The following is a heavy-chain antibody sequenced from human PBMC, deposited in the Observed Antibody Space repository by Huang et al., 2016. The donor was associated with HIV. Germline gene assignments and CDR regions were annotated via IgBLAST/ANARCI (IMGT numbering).Heavy chain of an antibody. Sequence: EVQLVESGGGLVKPGGSLRLSCAASGFSLDSYNMYWVRQTAGKGLEWVSSISPSSSFIDYADAVKGRVSISRDNAKNSLYLQMNNLRGEDTAVYYCARDRGQQLSPFDSWGQGTLVTVSS. J-gene: IGHJ4*02. V-gene: IGHV3-21*01. CDR3: ARDRGQQLSPFDS. CDR1: GFSLDSYN. D-gene: IGHD6-13*01. CDR2: ISPSSSFI.